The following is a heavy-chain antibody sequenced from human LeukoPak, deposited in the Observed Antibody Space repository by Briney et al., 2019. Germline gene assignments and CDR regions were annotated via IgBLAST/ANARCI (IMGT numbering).Heavy chain of an antibody. J-gene: IGHJ4*02. CDR1: GISFSSYW. V-gene: IGHV3-74*03. Sequence: GGSLRLSCAASGISFSSYWLDWGRQTPGKGMVWISRIKNDGSRVTYADSVKGRFTISRDNAKKTLFLQLNSLRAEDTAVYFCAREHALAEYLDHWGEGTLVTVSS. D-gene: IGHD2-2*01. CDR2: IKNDGSRV. CDR3: AREHALAEYLDH.